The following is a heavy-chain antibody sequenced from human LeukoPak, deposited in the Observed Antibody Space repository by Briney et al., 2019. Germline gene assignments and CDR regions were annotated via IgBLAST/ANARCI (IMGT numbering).Heavy chain of an antibody. CDR2: IYHSGST. D-gene: IGHD3-9*01. CDR3: VLRYFDWSREFDY. V-gene: IGHV4-30-2*01. Sequence: PSQTLSLTCTVSGGSISSGGYYWSWIRQPPGKGLEWIGYIYHSGSTYYNPSLKSRVTISVDRSKNQFSLKLSSVTAADTAVYYCVLRYFDWSREFDYWGQGTLVTVSS. J-gene: IGHJ4*02. CDR1: GGSISSGGYY.